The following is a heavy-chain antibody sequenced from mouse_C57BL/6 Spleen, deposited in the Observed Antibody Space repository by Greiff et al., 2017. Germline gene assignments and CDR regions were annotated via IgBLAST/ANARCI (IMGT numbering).Heavy chain of an antibody. V-gene: IGHV1-4*01. Sequence: QVQLKESGAELARPGASVKMSCKASGYTFTSYTMHWVNQRPGQGLEWIGYISPSSGYTKYNQKFKDKATLTADKSSSTAYMQLSILTSEDSAVYYCARGGDGRYFDVWGTGTTVTVSS. CDR1: GYTFTSYT. J-gene: IGHJ1*03. CDR2: ISPSSGYT. D-gene: IGHD3-3*01. CDR3: ARGGDGRYFDV.